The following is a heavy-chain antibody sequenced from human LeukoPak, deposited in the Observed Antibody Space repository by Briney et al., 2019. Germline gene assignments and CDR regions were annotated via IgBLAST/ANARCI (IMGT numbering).Heavy chain of an antibody. CDR1: GFTVSSNY. V-gene: IGHV3-66*01. D-gene: IGHD6-13*01. J-gene: IGHJ4*02. Sequence: GGSLRLSCAASGFTVSSNYMSWVRQAPGKGLEWVSVIYSGGSTYYADSVKGRFTISRDNSKNTLYLQMNSLRAEGTAVYYCAYSSSWRKFDYWGQGTLVTVSS. CDR3: AYSSSWRKFDY. CDR2: IYSGGST.